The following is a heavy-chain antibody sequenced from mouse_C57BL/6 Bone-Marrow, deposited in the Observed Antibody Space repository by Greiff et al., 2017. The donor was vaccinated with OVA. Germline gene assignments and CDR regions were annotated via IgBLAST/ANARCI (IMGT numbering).Heavy chain of an antibody. V-gene: IGHV7-1*01. CDR3: ARGITTVVDWYFDV. CDR2: SRNKANDYTT. D-gene: IGHD1-1*01. Sequence: EVHLVESGGGLVQSGRSLRLSCATSGFTFSDFYMEWVRQAPGKGLEWIAASRNKANDYTTEYSASVKGRFIVSRDTSQSILYLQMNALRAEDTAIYYCARGITTVVDWYFDVWGTGTTVTVAS. J-gene: IGHJ1*03. CDR1: GFTFSDFY.